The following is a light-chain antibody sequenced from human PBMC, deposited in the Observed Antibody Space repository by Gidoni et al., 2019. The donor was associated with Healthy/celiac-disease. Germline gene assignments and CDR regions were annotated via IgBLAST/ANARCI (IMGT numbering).Light chain of an antibody. CDR2: KAS. V-gene: IGKV1-5*03. J-gene: IGKJ4*01. CDR1: QSISSW. CDR3: QQYNSWPT. Sequence: ITCRASQSISSWLAWYQQKPGKAPKLLIYKASSLESGVPSRFSGSGSGTEFTLTISSLQPDDFATYYFQQYNSWPTFGGGTKVEIK.